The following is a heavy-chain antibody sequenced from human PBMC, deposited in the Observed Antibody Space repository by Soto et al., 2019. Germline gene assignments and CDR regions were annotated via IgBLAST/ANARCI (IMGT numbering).Heavy chain of an antibody. V-gene: IGHV4-34*01. CDR2: INQSGST. J-gene: IGHJ3*02. CDR1: GGSFSGYY. Sequence: QVQLQQWGAGLLKPSETLSLTCAVYGGSFSGYYWSWIRQPPGKGLEWIGQINQSGSTNYNPSLKSRVTMSVDRSKYQFSLKLRSVTAADTAVYYCARDLPSDIWGQGTMVTVSS. CDR3: ARDLPSDI.